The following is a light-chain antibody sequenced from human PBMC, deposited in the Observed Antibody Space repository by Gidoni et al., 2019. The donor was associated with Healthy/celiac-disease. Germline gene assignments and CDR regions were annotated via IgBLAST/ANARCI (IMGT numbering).Light chain of an antibody. V-gene: IGKV2-28*01. CDR2: LGS. CDR1: QSLLHSNGYNY. CDR3: MQALQTTYT. Sequence: VMTQSPLSLPVTPGEPASISCRSSQSLLHSNGYNYLDWYLQKPGQSPQLLIYLGSNRASGVPDRFSGSGSGTDFTLKISRVEAEDVGVYYCMQALQTTYTFGQGTKLEIK. J-gene: IGKJ2*01.